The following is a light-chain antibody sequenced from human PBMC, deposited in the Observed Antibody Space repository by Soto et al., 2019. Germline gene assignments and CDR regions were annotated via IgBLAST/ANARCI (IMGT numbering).Light chain of an antibody. CDR2: NNN. CDR1: SSNIGSNS. J-gene: IGLJ2*01. CDR3: SPWDDSLNAPV. Sequence: QSVLTQSPSASGTPGQRVTISCSGSSSNIGSNSVNWYQQLPGTAPKVLIYNNNQRPSGVPDRFSGSKSGTSASLAISGLQSEDEADYYCSPWDDSLNAPVFGGGTKLTVL. V-gene: IGLV1-44*01.